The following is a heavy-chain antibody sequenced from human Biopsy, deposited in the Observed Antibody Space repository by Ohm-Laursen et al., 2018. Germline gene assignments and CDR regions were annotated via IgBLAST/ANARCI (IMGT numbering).Heavy chain of an antibody. D-gene: IGHD1-26*01. J-gene: IGHJ4*02. V-gene: IGHV3-30*18. CDR3: AKGLYSGSYYYDS. CDR2: VSSDGKNK. Sequence: SLRLSCAASGFTLSNYGMHWVRQAPGRGLEWVAAVSSDGKNKHYADSVQGRFTISRDNSKNTVDLQMDSLRAEDTAVYYSAKGLYSGSYYYDSWGQGTLVTVSS. CDR1: GFTLSNYG.